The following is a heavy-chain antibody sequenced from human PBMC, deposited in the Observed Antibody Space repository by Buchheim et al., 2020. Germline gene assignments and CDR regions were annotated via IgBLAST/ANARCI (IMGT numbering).Heavy chain of an antibody. Sequence: QVQLVESGGGVVQPGRSLRLSCAASGFTFSSYGMHWVRQAPGKGLEWVAFIRYDGSNKYYADSLKGRFTISRDNSKNTLYLQMNSLRAEDTAVYYCAKDLFGYYDSSGYSRALDYWGQGTL. CDR3: AKDLFGYYDSSGYSRALDY. V-gene: IGHV3-30*02. CDR1: GFTFSSYG. CDR2: IRYDGSNK. D-gene: IGHD3-22*01. J-gene: IGHJ4*02.